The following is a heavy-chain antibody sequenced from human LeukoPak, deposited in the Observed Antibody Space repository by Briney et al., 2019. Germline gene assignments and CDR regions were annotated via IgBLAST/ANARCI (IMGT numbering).Heavy chain of an antibody. CDR2: IIPILGIA. Sequence: SVKVSCKASGGTFSSYAISWVRQAAGQGLERMGRIIPILGIANYAQKFQGRVTITADKSTSTAYMELSSLRSEDTAVYYCARGRTAMDAFDIWGQGTMVTVSS. D-gene: IGHD5-18*01. CDR1: GGTFSSYA. CDR3: ARGRTAMDAFDI. V-gene: IGHV1-69*04. J-gene: IGHJ3*02.